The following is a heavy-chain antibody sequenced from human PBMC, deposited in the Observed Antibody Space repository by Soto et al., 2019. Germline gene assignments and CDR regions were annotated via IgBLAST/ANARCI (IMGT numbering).Heavy chain of an antibody. CDR3: TRHEWAGSSTSLGGSSRTVIDY. CDR1: GFTFSGSA. Sequence: EVQLVESGGGLVQPGGSLKLSCAASGFTFSGSAMHWVRQASGKGLEWVGRIRSKANSYATAYAASVKGRFTISRDDSKNTAYLQMNSLKTEDTAVYYCTRHEWAGSSTSLGGSSRTVIDYWGQGTLVTVSS. V-gene: IGHV3-73*02. D-gene: IGHD2-2*01. CDR2: IRSKANSYAT. J-gene: IGHJ4*02.